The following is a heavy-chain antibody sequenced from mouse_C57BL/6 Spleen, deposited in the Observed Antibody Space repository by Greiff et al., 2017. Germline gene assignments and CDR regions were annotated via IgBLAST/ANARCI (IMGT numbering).Heavy chain of an antibody. Sequence: EVKLMESGGGLVQPGGSLSLSCAASGFTFTDYYMSWVRQPPGKALEWLGFIRNKANGYTTEYSASVKGRFTISRDNSQSILYLQMNALRAEDSATYYCARSHYYGSSYDGYFDVWGTGTTVTVSS. CDR2: IRNKANGYTT. D-gene: IGHD1-1*01. V-gene: IGHV7-3*01. J-gene: IGHJ1*03. CDR1: GFTFTDYY. CDR3: ARSHYYGSSYDGYFDV.